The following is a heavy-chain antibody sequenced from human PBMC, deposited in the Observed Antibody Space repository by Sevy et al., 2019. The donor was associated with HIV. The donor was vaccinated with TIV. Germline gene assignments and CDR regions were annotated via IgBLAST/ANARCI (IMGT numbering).Heavy chain of an antibody. CDR1: GINFSGYW. D-gene: IGHD5-12*01. CDR2: INEDGTKD. V-gene: IGHV3-7*01. Sequence: GEALKISCAASGINFSGYWMSWVRQVPGKGLEWVANINEDGTKDYYVGSVKGRFTISRDNAKNSLYLQMNSVRVEDTAVYYCARDSGGYDFWGQGTLVTVSS. CDR3: ARDSGGYDF. J-gene: IGHJ4*02.